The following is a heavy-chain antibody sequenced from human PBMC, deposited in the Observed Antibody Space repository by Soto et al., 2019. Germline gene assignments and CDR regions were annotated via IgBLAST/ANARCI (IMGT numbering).Heavy chain of an antibody. V-gene: IGHV3-21*02. Sequence: EVQLVESGGGLVKPGGSLRLSCAASGFTFSTYSMNWVRQAPGKGLEWVSSISSSSTYTYYAESVKGRFTISRDNAKKSLYLQMNSLRAGDTAMYYCTRGAAAGGPGDYWGQGTLVTVSS. CDR2: ISSSSTYT. D-gene: IGHD6-13*01. CDR3: TRGAAAGGPGDY. J-gene: IGHJ4*02. CDR1: GFTFSTYS.